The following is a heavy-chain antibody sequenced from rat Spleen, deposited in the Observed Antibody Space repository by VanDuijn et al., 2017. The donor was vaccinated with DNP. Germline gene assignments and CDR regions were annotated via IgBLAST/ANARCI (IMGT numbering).Heavy chain of an antibody. CDR1: GFTFNDYY. CDR3: ARSDSYGFPY. CDR2: ISYNGGTP. J-gene: IGHJ3*01. Sequence: EVQLVESGGGLVQPGRSLKLSCAVSGFTFNDYYMAWVRQAPAKGLEWVATISYNGGTPYYRDSVKGRFTISRDNAKSTLYLQMDSLRSEDTATYYCARSDSYGFPYWGQGTLVTVSS. V-gene: IGHV5-7*01. D-gene: IGHD1-2*01.